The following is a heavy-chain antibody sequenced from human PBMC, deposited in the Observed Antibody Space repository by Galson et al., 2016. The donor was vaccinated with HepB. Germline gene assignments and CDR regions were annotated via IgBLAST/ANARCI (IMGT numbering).Heavy chain of an antibody. CDR1: GFTFSDHY. CDR2: ISTSSSYT. V-gene: IGHV3-11*06. CDR3: ARVSPTATYYDFWSGKYYYMDV. D-gene: IGHD3-3*01. Sequence: SLRLSCAASGFTFSDHYMSWIRQAPGTGLEWVSYISTSSSYTNYADSVKGRFIISRDNAKNSMYLQMNSLRAEDTAVYYCARVSPTATYYDFWSGKYYYMDVWGKGTTVTVSS. J-gene: IGHJ6*03.